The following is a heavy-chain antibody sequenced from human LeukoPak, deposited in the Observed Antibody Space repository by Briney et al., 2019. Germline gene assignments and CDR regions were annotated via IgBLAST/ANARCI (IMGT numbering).Heavy chain of an antibody. Sequence: PGTSLRLSCAASGFTFTSYGMHWVRQAPGKGLEWVAVISYDGSNKYYADSVKGRFTISRDNSKNTLYLQMNSLRAEDTAVYYCAKLPGLLWFGELHYYYGMDVWGQGTTVTVSS. D-gene: IGHD3-10*01. CDR1: GFTFTSYG. CDR2: ISYDGSNK. CDR3: AKLPGLLWFGELHYYYGMDV. J-gene: IGHJ6*02. V-gene: IGHV3-30*18.